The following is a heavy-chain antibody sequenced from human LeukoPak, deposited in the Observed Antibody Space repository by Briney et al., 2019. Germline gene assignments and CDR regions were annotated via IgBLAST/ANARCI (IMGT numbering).Heavy chain of an antibody. CDR1: GYTFTSYD. V-gene: IGHV1-8*03. CDR2: MNPNSGNT. CDR3: ARGRRRWSSSWYGYFDY. J-gene: IGHJ4*02. Sequence: ASVKVSCKASGYTFTSYDINWVRQATGQGLEWMGWMNPNSGNTGYAQKFQGRVTITRNASISTAYMELSSLRSEDTAVYYCARGRRRWSSSWYGYFDYWGQGTLVTVSS. D-gene: IGHD6-13*01.